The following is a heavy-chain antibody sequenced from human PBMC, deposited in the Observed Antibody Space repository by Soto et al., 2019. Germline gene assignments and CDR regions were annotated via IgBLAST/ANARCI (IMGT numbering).Heavy chain of an antibody. CDR3: AKDSYGSGDQYYMDV. CDR2: ISWNSGSI. CDR1: GFTFDDYA. Sequence: GGSLRLSCAASGFTFDDYAMHWVRQAPGKGLEWVSGISWNSGSIGYADSVKGRFTISRDNAKNSLYLQMNSLRAEDTALYYCAKDSYGSGDQYYMDVWGKGTTVTVSS. V-gene: IGHV3-9*01. J-gene: IGHJ6*03. D-gene: IGHD3-10*01.